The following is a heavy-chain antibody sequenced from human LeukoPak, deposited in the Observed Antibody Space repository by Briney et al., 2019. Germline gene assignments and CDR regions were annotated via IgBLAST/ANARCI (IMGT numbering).Heavy chain of an antibody. CDR1: GYTFTVYY. D-gene: IGHD5/OR15-5a*01. J-gene: IGHJ4*02. Sequence: ASVKVSCKSSGYTFTVYYMHWVRQAPGQGLEWMGWINPSSGGTNYAQKFQGRVTMTRDTSISTAYMELSRLRSDDTAVYYCASPLGGMSLFDYWGQGTLVTVSS. V-gene: IGHV1-2*02. CDR2: INPSSGGT. CDR3: ASPLGGMSLFDY.